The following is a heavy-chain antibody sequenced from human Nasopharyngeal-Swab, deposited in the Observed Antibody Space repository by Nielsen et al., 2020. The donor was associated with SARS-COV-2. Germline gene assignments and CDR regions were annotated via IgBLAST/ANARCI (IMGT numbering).Heavy chain of an antibody. CDR3: ARTAAIRGYAFDI. J-gene: IGHJ3*02. CDR2: ISYDGSNK. D-gene: IGHD2-2*02. CDR1: GFTFSSYA. V-gene: IGHV3-30-3*01. Sequence: GESLKISCAASGFTFSSYAMRWVRQAPGKGLEWVAVISYDGSNKYYADSVKGRFTISRDNSKNTLYLQMNSLRAEDTAVYYCARTAAIRGYAFDIWGQGTMVTVSS.